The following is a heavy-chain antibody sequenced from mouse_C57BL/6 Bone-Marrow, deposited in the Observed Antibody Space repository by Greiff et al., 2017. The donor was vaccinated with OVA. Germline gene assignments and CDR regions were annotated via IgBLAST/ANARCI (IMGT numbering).Heavy chain of an antibody. V-gene: IGHV14-4*01. CDR3: TAYGNWDY. Sequence: EVQLQQSGAELVRPGASVKLSCTASGFNIKDDYMHWVKQRPEQGLEWIGWIDPENGDTEYASKFQGKATITADTSSNTAYLQLSSLTSEDTAVYYWTAYGNWDYWGQGTTLTVSS. CDR1: GFNIKDDY. CDR2: IDPENGDT. J-gene: IGHJ2*01. D-gene: IGHD2-1*01.